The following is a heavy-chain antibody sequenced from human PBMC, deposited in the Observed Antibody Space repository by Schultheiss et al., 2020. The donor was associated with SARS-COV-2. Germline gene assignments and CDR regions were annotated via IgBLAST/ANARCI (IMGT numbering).Heavy chain of an antibody. V-gene: IGHV4-4*07. Sequence: SETLSLTCTVSGGSISNYYWSWIRQPAGKGLEWIGRIYSSGSTKYNPSLKSRVTMSVDTSKKKFSLNLTSVTAADTAVYYCARDRGGYGYSYGREIYFDYWGQGTLVTVSS. CDR3: ARDRGGYGYSYGREIYFDY. D-gene: IGHD5-18*01. CDR2: IYSSGST. J-gene: IGHJ4*02. CDR1: GGSISNYY.